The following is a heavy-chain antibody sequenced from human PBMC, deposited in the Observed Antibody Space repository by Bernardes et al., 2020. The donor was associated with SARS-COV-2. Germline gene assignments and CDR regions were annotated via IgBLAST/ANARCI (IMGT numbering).Heavy chain of an antibody. J-gene: IGHJ6*02. CDR2: VYYSGST. V-gene: IGHV4-59*01. D-gene: IGHD1-26*01. Sequence: SETLSLTCTVSGGSLTSYYWSWIRQTPGKGLEWIGYVYYSGSTNYNPSLTSRVTISIDTSKNQFSLRLGSVTAADTAVYYCARAQPYSGGYVPGDTGVDVWGLGTTVTVSS. CDR1: GGSLTSYY. CDR3: ARAQPYSGGYVPGDTGVDV.